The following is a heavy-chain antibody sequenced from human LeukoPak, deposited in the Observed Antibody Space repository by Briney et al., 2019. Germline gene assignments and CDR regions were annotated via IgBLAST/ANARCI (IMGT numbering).Heavy chain of an antibody. CDR3: ARDGRNYDSSGYYYYYYGMDV. D-gene: IGHD3-22*01. CDR2: ISFSGSPT. CDR1: GFIFSAYG. J-gene: IGHJ6*02. V-gene: IGHV3-48*04. Sequence: GGSLRLSCTPSGFIFSAYGMHWVRQAPGKGLEWVSYISFSGSPTQYADSVKGRFTISRDNAKNSLYLQMNSLRAEDTAVYYCARDGRNYDSSGYYYYYYGMDVWGQGTTVTVSS.